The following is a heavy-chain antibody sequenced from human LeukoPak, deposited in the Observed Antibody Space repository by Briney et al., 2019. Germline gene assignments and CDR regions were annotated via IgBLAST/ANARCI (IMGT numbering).Heavy chain of an antibody. CDR2: IIPIFGTA. Sequence: SVKVSCKASGGTFSSYAISWVRQAPGQGLEWMGGIIPIFGTANYAQKFQGRVTITADESTSTAYMELSSLRSEDTAVYYCARDGFVTSYYDSSGYYSDWGQGTLVTVSS. CDR3: ARDGFVTSYYDSSGYYSD. CDR1: GGTFSSYA. D-gene: IGHD3-22*01. V-gene: IGHV1-69*13. J-gene: IGHJ4*02.